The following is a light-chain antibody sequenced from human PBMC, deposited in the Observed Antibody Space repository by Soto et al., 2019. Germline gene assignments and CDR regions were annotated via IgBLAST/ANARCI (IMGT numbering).Light chain of an antibody. J-gene: IGLJ2*01. CDR2: YVD. Sequence: QSVLTQPASVSGSPGQSITISCTGTSRDVGAYDYVSWYLQYPDKAPQLLIYYVDHRPSGVSSRFSGSKSGNTASLTISGLQAEDEGDYYCSSYTSSTTLVLFGEGTKVTVL. CDR3: SSYTSSTTLVL. CDR1: SRDVGAYDY. V-gene: IGLV2-14*03.